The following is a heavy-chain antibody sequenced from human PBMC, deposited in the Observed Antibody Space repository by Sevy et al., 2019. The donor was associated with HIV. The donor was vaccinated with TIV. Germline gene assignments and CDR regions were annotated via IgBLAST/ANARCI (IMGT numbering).Heavy chain of an antibody. V-gene: IGHV1-2*02. CDR3: ARDRDYYGSGSYFDY. CDR2: INPNRGGT. J-gene: IGHJ4*02. D-gene: IGHD3-10*01. Sequence: ASVKVSCKASGYTFTGYYMHWVRQAPGQGLEWMGWINPNRGGTNYAQKFQGRVTMTRDTSISTAYMELGRLRSDDTAVYYCARDRDYYGSGSYFDYWGQGTLVTVSS. CDR1: GYTFTGYY.